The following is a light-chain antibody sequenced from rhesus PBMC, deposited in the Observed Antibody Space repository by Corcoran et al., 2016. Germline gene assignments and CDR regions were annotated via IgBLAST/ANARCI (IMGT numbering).Light chain of an antibody. CDR1: PGISSW. V-gene: IGKV1-22*01. Sequence: DIQMTQSPSSLSASVGDTVTITCRASPGISSWLAWYQQKPGKAPKLLINKASSFQSGVPSRFRGRGSGTDFTLTISSLQSEDFASYYCQQCSSRPHSFGQGTKVEIK. CDR2: KAS. CDR3: QQCSSRPHS. J-gene: IGKJ2*01.